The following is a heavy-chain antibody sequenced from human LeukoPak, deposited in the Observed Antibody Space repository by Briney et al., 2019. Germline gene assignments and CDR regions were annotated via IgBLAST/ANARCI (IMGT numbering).Heavy chain of an antibody. Sequence: ASVKVSCKASGYTFTSYYMHWVRQAPGQGLEWMGMINPSGGSTTYAQRFHGRLTMTRDTSTSTVYMELSSLRSEDTAVYYCARGPILLRFLDVWGQGTTVTVS. CDR3: ARGPILLRFLDV. CDR2: INPSGGST. D-gene: IGHD3-3*01. CDR1: GYTFTSYY. J-gene: IGHJ6*02. V-gene: IGHV1-46*01.